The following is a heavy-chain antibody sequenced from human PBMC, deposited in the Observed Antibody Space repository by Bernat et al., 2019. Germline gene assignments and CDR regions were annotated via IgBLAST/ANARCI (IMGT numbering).Heavy chain of an antibody. CDR1: GGSISSGSYH. D-gene: IGHD3-10*01. J-gene: IGHJ6*02. CDR2: VYYSGST. Sequence: QLQLQESGPGLVKPSETLSLTCTVSGGSISSGSYHWGWIRQPPGKGLEWIGSVYYSGSTYYNPSLKSRVTISVDTSKNQFSLKLSSVTAADTAVYYCARGAHNLLWFGEYYYGMDVWGQGTTVTVSS. CDR3: ARGAHNLLWFGEYYYGMDV. V-gene: IGHV4-39*01.